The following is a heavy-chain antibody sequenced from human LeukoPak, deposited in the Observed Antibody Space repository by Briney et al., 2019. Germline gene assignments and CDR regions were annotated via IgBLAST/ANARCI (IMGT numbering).Heavy chain of an antibody. CDR1: GGTFSSYA. CDR2: IIPIFGTA. Sequence: SVKVSCKASGGTFSSYAISWVRQAPGQGLEWMGRIIPIFGTANYAQKFQGRVTITTDESTSTAYMELSSLRSEDTAVYYCAREQVNIRFLEWLGHNWFDPWGQGTLVTVSS. CDR3: AREQVNIRFLEWLGHNWFDP. J-gene: IGHJ5*02. D-gene: IGHD3-3*01. V-gene: IGHV1-69*05.